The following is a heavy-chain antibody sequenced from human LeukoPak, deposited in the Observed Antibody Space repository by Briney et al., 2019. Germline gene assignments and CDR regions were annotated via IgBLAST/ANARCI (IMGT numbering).Heavy chain of an antibody. CDR1: GYTYTSYG. V-gene: IGHV1-18*01. CDR3: ARSGGGSSSWYVDY. Sequence: ASVKVSCQASGYTYTSYGISWVRQAPGQGREWMGWISAYNGNTNYAQKLQGRVTMTTDTSTSTAYMELRSLRSDDTAVYYCARSGGGSSSWYVDYWGQGTLVTVSS. CDR2: ISAYNGNT. D-gene: IGHD6-13*01. J-gene: IGHJ4*02.